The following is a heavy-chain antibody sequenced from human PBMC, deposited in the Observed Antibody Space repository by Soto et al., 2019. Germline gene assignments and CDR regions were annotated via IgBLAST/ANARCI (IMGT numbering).Heavy chain of an antibody. CDR2: ISSSSSTI. CDR1: GFTFSSYS. J-gene: IGHJ3*02. D-gene: IGHD3-9*01. V-gene: IGHV3-48*02. Sequence: GGSLRLSCAASGFTFSSYSMNWVRQAPGKGLEWVSYISSSSSTIYYADSVKGRFTISRDNAKNSLYLQMNSLRDEDTAVYYCASGTYYDILTGYSDDAFDIWRQRTIVTVSS. CDR3: ASGTYYDILTGYSDDAFDI.